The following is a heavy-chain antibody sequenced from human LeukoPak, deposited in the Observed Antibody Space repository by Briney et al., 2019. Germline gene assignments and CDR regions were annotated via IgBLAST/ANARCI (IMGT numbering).Heavy chain of an antibody. V-gene: IGHV1-46*01. J-gene: IGHJ5*02. CDR3: ATSFRAVNWFDP. CDR2: INPSGGST. CDR1: GYTFTRYY. D-gene: IGHD3-10*01. Sequence: ASVTVSCTASGYTFTRYYMNWVRQAPGQGREWIGIINPSGGSTNYAQKFQGRVTITRDTSTSTIYMEVSSLRSEDTAVYYCATSFRAVNWFDPWGQGTLVTVSS.